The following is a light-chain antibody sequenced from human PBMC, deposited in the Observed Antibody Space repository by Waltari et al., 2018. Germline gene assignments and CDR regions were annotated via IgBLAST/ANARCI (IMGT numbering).Light chain of an antibody. CDR2: YAS. J-gene: IGKJ1*01. CDR1: QSISSY. CDR3: HQSYTLPRT. V-gene: IGKV6-21*01. Sequence: TQSPSSLSASVGDRVTITCRASQSISSYLNWYQQKPDQSPKLLIRYASQSFSGVPSRFSGSGSGTDFTLTINSLEAEDAATYYCHQSYTLPRTFGQGTKVEIK.